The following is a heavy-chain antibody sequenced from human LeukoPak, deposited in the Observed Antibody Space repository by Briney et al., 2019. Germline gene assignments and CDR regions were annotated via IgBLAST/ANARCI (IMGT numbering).Heavy chain of an antibody. CDR2: IYYSGST. CDR3: ARSGDYDFWSGYSPTIDY. D-gene: IGHD3-3*01. J-gene: IGHJ4*02. V-gene: IGHV4-39*01. CDR1: GGSISSSSYY. Sequence: PSETLSLTCTVSGGSISSSSYYWGWIRQPPGKGLEWIGSIYYSGSTYYNPSLKSRVTISVDTSKNQFSLKLSSVTAADTAVYYCARSGDYDFWSGYSPTIDYWGQGTLVTVSS.